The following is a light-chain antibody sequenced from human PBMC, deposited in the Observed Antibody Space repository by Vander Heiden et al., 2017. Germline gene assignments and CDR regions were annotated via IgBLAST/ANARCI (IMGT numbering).Light chain of an antibody. V-gene: IGLV2-14*01. CDR3: SSYTGTSTVV. J-gene: IGLJ2*01. CDR2: EVR. CDR1: SSDVGNYNY. Sequence: QSALTQPASVSGSPGQSITISCTGTSSDVGNYNYVSWHQQHPGKAPKLMIYEVRIRPSGVSNRFSGSKSGNTASLTISGLQADDEAHYYCSSYTGTSTVVFGGGTKL.